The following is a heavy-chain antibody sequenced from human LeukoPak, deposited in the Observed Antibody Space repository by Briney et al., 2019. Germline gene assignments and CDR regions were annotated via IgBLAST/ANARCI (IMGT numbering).Heavy chain of an antibody. CDR2: IYYSGST. Sequence: PSETLSLTCTVSGGSISSSSYYWGWIRQPPGKGLEWIGSIYYSGSTYYNPSLKSRVTISVDTSKNQFSLKLSSVTAADTAVYYCARGLGIAAAGTWLAGYNWFDPWGQGTLVTVSS. V-gene: IGHV4-39*01. CDR3: ARGLGIAAAGTWLAGYNWFDP. CDR1: GGSISSSSYY. D-gene: IGHD6-13*01. J-gene: IGHJ5*02.